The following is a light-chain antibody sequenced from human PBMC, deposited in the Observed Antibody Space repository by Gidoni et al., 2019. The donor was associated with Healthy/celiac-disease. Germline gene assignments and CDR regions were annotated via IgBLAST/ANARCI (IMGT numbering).Light chain of an antibody. CDR3: AAWDDSLNGAV. J-gene: IGLJ7*01. CDR2: SNN. CDR1: SSNIGSNT. Sequence: TISCSGGSSNIGSNTVNWYQQLPGTAPKLLIYSNNQRPSGVPDRFSCSKSGASSSLAISGLQSDDEADYYCAAWDDSLNGAVFGGGTQLTVL. V-gene: IGLV1-44*01.